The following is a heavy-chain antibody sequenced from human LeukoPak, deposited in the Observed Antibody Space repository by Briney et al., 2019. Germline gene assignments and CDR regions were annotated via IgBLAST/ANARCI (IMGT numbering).Heavy chain of an antibody. J-gene: IGHJ4*02. V-gene: IGHV3-74*01. CDR3: TRDTSHYGFDY. CDR1: RYIHNIYC. D-gene: IGHD4-17*01. Sequence: GGSLSLFCASSRYIHNIYCLNCARRAPGKGLEWVSRIYSDGSSTNYADSVKSRFTISRDNAKNTLYLQMNSLRADDTAVYYCTRDTSHYGFDYWGQGTLVTVSS. CDR2: IYSDGSST.